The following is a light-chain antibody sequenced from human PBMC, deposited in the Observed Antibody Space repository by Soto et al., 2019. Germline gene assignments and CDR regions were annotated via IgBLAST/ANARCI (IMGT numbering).Light chain of an antibody. Sequence: QSALTRPRSVSGSPGQSVTISCTGTSSDVGGYNSVSWYQQHPGKAPKLIIYDVSKRPSGVPDRFSGSKSGNTASLTISGLQAEDEADYYCCSYAGSYTFVVFGGGTKVTVL. J-gene: IGLJ2*01. CDR1: SSDVGGYNS. CDR2: DVS. V-gene: IGLV2-11*01. CDR3: CSYAGSYTFVV.